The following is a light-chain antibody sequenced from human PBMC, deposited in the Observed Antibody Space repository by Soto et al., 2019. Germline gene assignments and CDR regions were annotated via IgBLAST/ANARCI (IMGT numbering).Light chain of an antibody. CDR3: AAWDDSLHGPEV. CDR1: NSNIGSYT. Sequence: QSVLTQPPSASGTPGQRVTISCSGSNSNIGSYTVNWYQQLPETPPKLLIYSDNQRPSGVPDRFSGSKSGTSASLAISGLQSEDEADYYCAAWDDSLHGPEVFGGGTKLTVL. V-gene: IGLV1-44*01. CDR2: SDN. J-gene: IGLJ2*01.